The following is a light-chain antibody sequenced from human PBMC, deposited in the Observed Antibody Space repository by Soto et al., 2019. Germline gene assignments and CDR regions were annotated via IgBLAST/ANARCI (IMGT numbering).Light chain of an antibody. CDR1: QSVGSF. CDR2: DAS. Sequence: IVLTQSPATLSLSPGERATLSCRASQSVGSFLAWYQQKSGQTPRLLIYDASNRVTGIPARLSGSGSGPDFTLTISSLEPEDFAVYYCQHRANWLGTFGPGTKVDMK. J-gene: IGKJ3*01. CDR3: QHRANWLGT. V-gene: IGKV3-11*01.